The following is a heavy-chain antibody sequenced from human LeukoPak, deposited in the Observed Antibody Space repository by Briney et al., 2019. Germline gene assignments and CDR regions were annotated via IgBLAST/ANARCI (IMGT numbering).Heavy chain of an antibody. V-gene: IGHV3-30*04. CDR3: ARDVGYSYQIDY. D-gene: IGHD5-18*01. CDR2: ISYDGSNK. J-gene: IGHJ4*02. Sequence: GGSLRLSCAASGFTFNSYAIHWVRRAPGKGLGWVAVISYDGSNKYYADSVKGRFTISRDNSKNTLYLQMNSLRAEDTALYYCARDVGYSYQIDYWGQGTLVTVSS. CDR1: GFTFNSYA.